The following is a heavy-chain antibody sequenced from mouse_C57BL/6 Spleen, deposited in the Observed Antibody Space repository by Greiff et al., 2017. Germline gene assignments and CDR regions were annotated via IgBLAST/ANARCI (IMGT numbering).Heavy chain of an antibody. J-gene: IGHJ1*03. V-gene: IGHV1-80*01. Sequence: QVHVKQSGAELVKPGASVKISCKASGYAFSSYWMNWVKQRPGKGLEWIGQIYPGDGDTNYNGKFKGKATLTADKSSSTAYMPRSSLTSEDSAVYFCARPSTVWYFDVWGTGTTVTVSS. CDR1: GYAFSSYW. CDR2: IYPGDGDT. D-gene: IGHD1-1*01. CDR3: ARPSTVWYFDV.